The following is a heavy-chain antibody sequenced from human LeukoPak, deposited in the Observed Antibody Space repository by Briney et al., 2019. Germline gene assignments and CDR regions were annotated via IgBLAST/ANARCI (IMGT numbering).Heavy chain of an antibody. J-gene: IGHJ4*02. CDR1: GGSITSGDSY. Sequence: SETLSLTCTVSGGSITSGDSYWSWIRQHPGKGLECIGYIYYSGSAYYNPSLRSRVSISVDTSQNEFSLKLRSVTAADTAIYYCARVVVKETVFDYWGQGILVTVSS. CDR2: IYYSGSA. CDR3: ARVVVKETVFDY. V-gene: IGHV4-31*03. D-gene: IGHD2-15*01.